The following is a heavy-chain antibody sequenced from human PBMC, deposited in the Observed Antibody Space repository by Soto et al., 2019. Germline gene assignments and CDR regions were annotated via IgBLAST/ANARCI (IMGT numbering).Heavy chain of an antibody. D-gene: IGHD2-2*01. CDR3: TKDPASLVVPAARRFDP. CDR1: GFTFSSYA. V-gene: IGHV3-23*01. J-gene: IGHJ5*02. Sequence: PGGSLRLSCAASGFTFSSYAMSWVRQAPGKGLEWVSAISGSGGSTYYADSVKGRFTISRDNSKNTLYLQMNGLRAEDTAVYYCTKDPASLVVPAARRFDPWGQGTLVTVSS. CDR2: ISGSGGST.